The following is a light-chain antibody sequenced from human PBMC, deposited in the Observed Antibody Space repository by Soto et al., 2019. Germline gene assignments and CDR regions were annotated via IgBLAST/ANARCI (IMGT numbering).Light chain of an antibody. CDR1: SSDVGNCNC. Sequence: QSVLTQPASVSGSPGQSITISCTGASSDVGNCNCVSWYQQHPGKAPKLMIYEVSNRPSGVSDRFSGSKAGNTASLTISGLQAEDEADYYCSSFTTSSTWVFCGGTQLTVL. CDR3: SSFTTSSTWV. CDR2: EVS. J-gene: IGLJ3*02. V-gene: IGLV2-14*01.